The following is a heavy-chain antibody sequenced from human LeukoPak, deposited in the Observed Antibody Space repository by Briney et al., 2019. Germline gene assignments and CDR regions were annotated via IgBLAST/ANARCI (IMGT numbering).Heavy chain of an antibody. CDR3: ARHSYYYYDSSGCDY. J-gene: IGHJ4*02. Sequence: PSETLSLTCTVSGGSISSSSYYWGWIRQPPGKGLEWIGEINHSGSTNYNPSLKSRVTISVETSKNQFSLKLSSVTAADTAVYYCARHSYYYYDSSGCDYWGQGTLVTVSS. CDR2: INHSGST. D-gene: IGHD3-22*01. V-gene: IGHV4-39*01. CDR1: GGSISSSSYY.